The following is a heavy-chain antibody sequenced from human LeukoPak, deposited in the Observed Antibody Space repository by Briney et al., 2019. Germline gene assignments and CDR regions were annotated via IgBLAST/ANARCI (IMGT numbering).Heavy chain of an antibody. CDR2: IYSGGST. CDR1: GFTVSSNY. V-gene: IGHV3-66*01. CDR3: ARDSGYDYFDY. J-gene: IGHJ4*02. Sequence: GGSLRLSCAASGFTVSSNYMSWVRQAPGKGLEWVSVIYSGGSTYYADSVKGRFTISRDNSKNTLYLRMNSLRAEDTAVYYCARDSGYDYFDYWGQGTLVTVSS. D-gene: IGHD5-12*01.